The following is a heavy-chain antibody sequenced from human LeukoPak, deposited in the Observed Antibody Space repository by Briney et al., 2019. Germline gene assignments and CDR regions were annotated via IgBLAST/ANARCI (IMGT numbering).Heavy chain of an antibody. CDR3: ARGGSAGYSDYDKPLDY. CDR1: GGTFSSYD. D-gene: IGHD5-12*01. J-gene: IGHJ4*02. CDR2: IIPILAIS. V-gene: IGHV1-69*04. Sequence: SVKVSCKASGGTFSSYDITWVRQAPGQGLEWMGRIIPILAISNYAQKFQGRVTITADTSTSTAYMELSSLRFEDTAVYYCARGGSAGYSDYDKPLDYWGQGTVVTVSS.